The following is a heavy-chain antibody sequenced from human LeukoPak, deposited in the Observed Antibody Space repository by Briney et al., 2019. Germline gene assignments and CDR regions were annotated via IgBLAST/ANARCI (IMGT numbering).Heavy chain of an antibody. CDR1: GGTFSSYA. Sequence: ASVKVSCKASGGTFSSYAISWVRQAPGQGLEWKGGIIPIFGTANYAQKFQGRVTITADKSTSTAYMELSSLRSEDTAVYYCARDDYGGNPNWFDPWGQGTLVTVSS. CDR3: ARDDYGGNPNWFDP. J-gene: IGHJ5*02. CDR2: IIPIFGTA. D-gene: IGHD4-23*01. V-gene: IGHV1-69*06.